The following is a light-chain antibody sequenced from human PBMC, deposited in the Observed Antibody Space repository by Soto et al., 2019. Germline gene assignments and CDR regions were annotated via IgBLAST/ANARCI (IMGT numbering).Light chain of an antibody. V-gene: IGLV2-8*01. J-gene: IGLJ1*01. Sequence: QSVLTHPASVSGSPGQSITISCTGTSSDVGGYNYVSWYQQHPGKAPKLMIYEVSKRPSGVPDRFSGSKSGNTASLTVSGLQAEDEADYYCSSYAGTNNYVLGTATKLTVL. CDR3: SSYAGTNNYV. CDR1: SSDVGGYNY. CDR2: EVS.